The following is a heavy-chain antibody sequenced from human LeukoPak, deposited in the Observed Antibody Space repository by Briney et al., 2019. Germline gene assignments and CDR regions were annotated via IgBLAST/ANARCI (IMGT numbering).Heavy chain of an antibody. J-gene: IGHJ4*02. D-gene: IGHD3-9*01. CDR3: ARVYDVLTGGFDY. Sequence: GGSPRLSCAASGLTVTNAWMNWVRQAPGKGLEWVSFISSSSISIYYGDSVQGRFTVSRDNARNLLYLEMNTLRAEDTAVYYCARVYDVLTGGFDYWGQGALVTVSS. V-gene: IGHV3-21*01. CDR2: ISSSSISI. CDR1: GLTVTNAW.